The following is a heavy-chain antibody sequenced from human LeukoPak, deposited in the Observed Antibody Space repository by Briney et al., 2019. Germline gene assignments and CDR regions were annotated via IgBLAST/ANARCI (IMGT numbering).Heavy chain of an antibody. J-gene: IGHJ6*03. CDR2: IYYSGST. CDR1: GGSISSYY. D-gene: IGHD2-15*01. Sequence: SETLSLTCTVSGGSISSYYWSWIRQPPGKGLEWIGYIYYSGSTNYNLSLKSRVTISVDTSKNQFSLKLSSVTAADTAGYYCARIGYCSGGSCRRNYYYYRDVWGKGTTVTVSS. CDR3: ARIGYCSGGSCRRNYYYYRDV. V-gene: IGHV4-59*01.